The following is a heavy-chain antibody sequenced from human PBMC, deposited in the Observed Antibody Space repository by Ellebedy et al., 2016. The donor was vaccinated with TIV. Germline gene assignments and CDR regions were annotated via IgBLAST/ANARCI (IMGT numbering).Heavy chain of an antibody. CDR2: ISGSGGST. D-gene: IGHD2-2*01. V-gene: IGHV3-23*01. CDR3: AKEAWFLFGVYCTTTRCYSDY. Sequence: GESLKISCAASGFTFSSYAMSWVRQAPGTGLEWVSTISGSGGSTYYADSVKGRFTISRDNSKDTLYLQMNSPRGDGTAVYYCAKEAWFLFGVYCTTTRCYSDYWGQGTLLTVSS. CDR1: GFTFSSYA. J-gene: IGHJ4*02.